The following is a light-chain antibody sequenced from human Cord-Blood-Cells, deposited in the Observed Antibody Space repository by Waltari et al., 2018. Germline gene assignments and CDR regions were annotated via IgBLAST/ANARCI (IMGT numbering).Light chain of an antibody. CDR1: SRYVGGYNY. Sequence: QSALTQPASVSGSPGQSIPIPCTGTSRYVGGYNYFSWYQQHPGKAPKLMIYDVSKRPSGVSNRFSGSKSGNTASLTISGLQAEDEADYYCSSYTSSSTFVFGGGTKLTVL. J-gene: IGLJ3*02. V-gene: IGLV2-14*01. CDR3: SSYTSSSTFV. CDR2: DVS.